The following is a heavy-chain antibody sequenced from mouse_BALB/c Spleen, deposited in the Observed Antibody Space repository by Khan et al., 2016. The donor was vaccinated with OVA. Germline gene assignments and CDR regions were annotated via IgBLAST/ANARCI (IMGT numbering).Heavy chain of an antibody. Sequence: EVKLEESGPSLVKPSQTLSLTCSVSGDSITSGYWNWIRKFPGNKLEYMGYISYSGNSYYNPSLKSRISVTRDTSKTQYYLQLNSVTTEDTATYYCACELRGFAYWGQGTLVTVSA. CDR2: ISYSGNS. J-gene: IGHJ3*01. V-gene: IGHV3-8*02. CDR3: ACELRGFAY. D-gene: IGHD1-1*01. CDR1: GDSITSGY.